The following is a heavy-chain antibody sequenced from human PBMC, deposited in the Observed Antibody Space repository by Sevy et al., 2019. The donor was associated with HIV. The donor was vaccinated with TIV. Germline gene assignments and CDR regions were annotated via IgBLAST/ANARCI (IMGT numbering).Heavy chain of an antibody. D-gene: IGHD3-9*01. Sequence: SESLSLTCGVSGDSINSNDYYWGWIRQPPGKGLEWIGTIYYSGSTYYNPSLKSRVTISVDTSKNQFSLKLTSVTAADTALYYCARHLPLAYYEILTPDSRPFDNWGQGTLVTVSS. CDR3: ARHLPLAYYEILTPDSRPFDN. J-gene: IGHJ4*02. CDR2: IYYSGST. V-gene: IGHV4-39*01. CDR1: GDSINSNDYY.